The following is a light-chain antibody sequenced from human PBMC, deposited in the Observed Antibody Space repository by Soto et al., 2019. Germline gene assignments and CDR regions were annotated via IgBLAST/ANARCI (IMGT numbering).Light chain of an antibody. CDR2: SNS. Sequence: QSVLTLPPSASGTPGQRVTISCSGSRSNIGGNTVEWYQQLPGTAPKLLIYSNSQRPSGVPERFSGSKSGTSASLAISGLQSEDEADYYCSTWDDSLTDVVFGGGTKLTVL. CDR1: RSNIGGNT. J-gene: IGLJ2*01. CDR3: STWDDSLTDVV. V-gene: IGLV1-44*01.